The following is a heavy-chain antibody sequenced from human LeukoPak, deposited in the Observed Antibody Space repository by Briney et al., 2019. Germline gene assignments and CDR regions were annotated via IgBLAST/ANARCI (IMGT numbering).Heavy chain of an antibody. J-gene: IGHJ1*01. CDR3: AREDSSGWDDAEYFQH. D-gene: IGHD6-19*01. CDR2: IYYSGST. CDR1: GGSISSGDYY. V-gene: IGHV4-30-4*08. Sequence: SQTLSLTCTVSGGSISSGDYYWSWIRQPPGKGLEWIGYIYYSGSTYYNPSLKSRVTIAVDTSKNQFSLKLSSVTAADTAVYYCAREDSSGWDDAEYFQHWGQGTLVTVSS.